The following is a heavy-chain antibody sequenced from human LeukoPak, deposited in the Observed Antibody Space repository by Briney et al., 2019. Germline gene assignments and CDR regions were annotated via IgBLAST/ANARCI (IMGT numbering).Heavy chain of an antibody. V-gene: IGHV3-53*01. Sequence: GGSLRLSCAASGFTVSSNYMSWVRQAPGKGLEWVSVIYSGGSTYYADSVKGRFPISRDSSKNTLYLQMNSLRAEDTAVYYCARGGVVQYSNFDYWGQGTQVTVSS. CDR3: ARGGVVQYSNFDY. D-gene: IGHD2-15*01. J-gene: IGHJ4*02. CDR1: GFTVSSNY. CDR2: IYSGGST.